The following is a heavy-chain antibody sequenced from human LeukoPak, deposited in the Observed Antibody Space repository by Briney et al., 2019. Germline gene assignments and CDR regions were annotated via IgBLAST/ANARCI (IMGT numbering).Heavy chain of an antibody. CDR1: GFPFSNYA. J-gene: IGHJ4*02. V-gene: IGHV3-30-3*01. CDR3: ARDLGYCTNGVCHTRFDY. Sequence: GGSLRLSCAVSGFPFSNYAMHWVRQAPGKGLEWVAVISYDGSKKYHADSVEGRFTISRDNSKNTLYLEMNSLRAEDTAVYYCARDLGYCTNGVCHTRFDYWGQGTLVAVSS. D-gene: IGHD2-8*01. CDR2: ISYDGSKK.